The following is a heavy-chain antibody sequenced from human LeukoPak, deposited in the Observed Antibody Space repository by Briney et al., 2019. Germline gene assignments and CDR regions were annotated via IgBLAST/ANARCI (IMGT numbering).Heavy chain of an antibody. CDR3: AKDLSYAFDY. CDR1: GVTFSSYA. J-gene: IGHJ4*02. Sequence: PGGSLRLSCAASGVTFSSYAMSWVRGAPGKGLEWGSAISGSGGSTYYADSVKGRFTISRDNSKHTLYLKMNSLRAEDTAVYYCAKDLSYAFDYWGQGTLVTVSS. V-gene: IGHV3-23*01. CDR2: ISGSGGST. D-gene: IGHD5-18*01.